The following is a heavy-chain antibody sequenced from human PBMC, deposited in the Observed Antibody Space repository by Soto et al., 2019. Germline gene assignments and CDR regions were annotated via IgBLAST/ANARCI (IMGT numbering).Heavy chain of an antibody. CDR2: ISSSSSTI. CDR1: GFTFSSYS. D-gene: IGHD5-18*01. V-gene: IGHV3-48*02. J-gene: IGHJ4*02. Sequence: XGSLSLSCAASGFTFSSYSMNWVRQAPGKGLEWVSYISSSSSTIYYADSVKGRFTISRDNAKNSLYLQMNSLRDEDTAVYYCARDKVAAMVTELFDYWGQGTLVTVSS. CDR3: ARDKVAAMVTELFDY.